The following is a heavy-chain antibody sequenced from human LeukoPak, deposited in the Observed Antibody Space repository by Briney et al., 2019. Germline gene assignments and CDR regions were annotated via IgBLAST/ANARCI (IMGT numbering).Heavy chain of an antibody. D-gene: IGHD2-2*01. CDR2: IKSKTDGGTT. Sequence: WGSLRLSCAASGFTFSNAWMSWVGQAPGKGLEGVGRIKSKTDGGTTDYAAPVKGRFTISRDGSKNTLYLQMNSLKTEDTAVYYCTTGYCSRTNCYYFDFWGQGTLVTVSS. J-gene: IGHJ4*01. CDR1: GFTFSNAW. CDR3: TTGYCSRTNCYYFDF. V-gene: IGHV3-15*01.